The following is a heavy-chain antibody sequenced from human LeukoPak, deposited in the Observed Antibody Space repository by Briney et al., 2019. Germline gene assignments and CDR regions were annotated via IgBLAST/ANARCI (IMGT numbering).Heavy chain of an antibody. V-gene: IGHV1-69*01. CDR3: ASNPYDWFDP. J-gene: IGHJ5*02. CDR1: GGTFSSYA. D-gene: IGHD4-17*01. CDR2: IIPIFGTA. Sequence: SVKVSCKASGGTFSSYAISWVRQAPGQGLECMGGIIPIFGTANYAQKFQGRVTITADESTSTAYMELSSLRSEDTAVYYCASNPYDWFDPWGQGTLVTVSS.